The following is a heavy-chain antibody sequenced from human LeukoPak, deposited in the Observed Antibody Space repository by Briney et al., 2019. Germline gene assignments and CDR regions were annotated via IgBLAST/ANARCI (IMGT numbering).Heavy chain of an antibody. Sequence: GGSLRLSCAASGFTFSSYGMHWVRQAPGRGLEWVAVIWYDGSNKYYADSVKGRFTISRDNSKYTLYLQMNSLRAEDTAVYYCASIRQNSSWWGQGTLVTVSS. V-gene: IGHV3-33*01. J-gene: IGHJ4*02. D-gene: IGHD6-13*01. CDR3: ASIRQNSSW. CDR2: IWYDGSNK. CDR1: GFTFSSYG.